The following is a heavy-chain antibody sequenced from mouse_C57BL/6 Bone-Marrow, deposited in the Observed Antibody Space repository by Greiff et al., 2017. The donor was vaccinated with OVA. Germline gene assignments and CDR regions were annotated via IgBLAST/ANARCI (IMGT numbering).Heavy chain of an antibody. J-gene: IGHJ4*01. Sequence: QVQLQQPGAELVKPGASVKLSCKASGYTFTSYWMQWVKQRPGQGLEWIGEIDPSDSYTNYNQKFKGKATLTVDTSSSTAYMQLSSLTSEDSAVYYCARWIYYGITGYYAMDYWGQGTSVTVSS. D-gene: IGHD2-1*01. V-gene: IGHV1-50*01. CDR2: IDPSDSYT. CDR1: GYTFTSYW. CDR3: ARWIYYGITGYYAMDY.